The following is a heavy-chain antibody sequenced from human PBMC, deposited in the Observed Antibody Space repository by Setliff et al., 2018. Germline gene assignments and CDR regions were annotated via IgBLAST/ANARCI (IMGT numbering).Heavy chain of an antibody. D-gene: IGHD3-3*01. Sequence: GGSLRLSCAASGFSFSCSAMHWVRQASGKGLEWVGRIRSKADSYATDYAAPVKGRFTISRDDSKNTLYLQMNSLKTEDTAVYYCTTAVLQFLEWLFLTEDGFYFDYWGQGTLVTVSS. CDR3: TTAVLQFLEWLFLTEDGFYFDY. CDR1: GFSFSCSA. CDR2: IRSKADSYAT. V-gene: IGHV3-73*01. J-gene: IGHJ4*02.